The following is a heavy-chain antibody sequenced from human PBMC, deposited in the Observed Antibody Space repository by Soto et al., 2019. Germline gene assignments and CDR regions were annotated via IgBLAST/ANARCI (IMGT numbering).Heavy chain of an antibody. D-gene: IGHD3-10*02. Sequence: SETLSLTCTVSSDSITASYSNWAWIRQPPGKGLEWIGTFYYSGTTPQNPPLRSRITISGDTSRNQFSLNLRSVTAADSGVYYCAKLVRDDVRRSDLDHWGQGTLVTVSS. CDR1: SDSITASYSN. CDR3: AKLVRDDVRRSDLDH. J-gene: IGHJ4*02. V-gene: IGHV4-39*01. CDR2: FYYSGTT.